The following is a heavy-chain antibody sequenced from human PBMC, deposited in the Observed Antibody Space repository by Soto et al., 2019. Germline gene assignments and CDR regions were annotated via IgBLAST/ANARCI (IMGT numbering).Heavy chain of an antibody. V-gene: IGHV1-18*01. CDR1: AYTFTSYC. CDR3: ARSDYYDSSGYYFH. D-gene: IGHD3-22*01. Sequence: GASVKVSCKASAYTFTSYCISWVRQAPVQGLEWMGWISAYNGNTNYAQNLQGRVTMTTDTSTSTAYMELRSLRSDDTAVYYCARSDYYDSSGYYFHWGQGTLVTVSS. CDR2: ISAYNGNT. J-gene: IGHJ4*02.